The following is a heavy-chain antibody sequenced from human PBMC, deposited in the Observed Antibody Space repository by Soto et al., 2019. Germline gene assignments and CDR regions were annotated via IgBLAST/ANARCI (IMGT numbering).Heavy chain of an antibody. CDR3: AKDHLSRVPLLIGFDY. CDR1: GFTFSSYG. CDR2: IWYDGSNK. D-gene: IGHD2-15*01. Sequence: GGSLRLSCAASGFTFSSYGMHWVRQAPGKGLEWVAVIWYDGSNKYYADSVKGRFTISRDNPKNTLYLQMNSLRAEDTVVYYCAKDHLSRVPLLIGFDYWGQGTLVTVSS. J-gene: IGHJ4*02. V-gene: IGHV3-30*02.